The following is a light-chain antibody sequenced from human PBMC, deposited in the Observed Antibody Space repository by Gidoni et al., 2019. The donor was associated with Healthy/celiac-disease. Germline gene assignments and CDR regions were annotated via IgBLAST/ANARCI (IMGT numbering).Light chain of an antibody. CDR1: RPNIGNNA. V-gene: IGLV1-36*01. CDR3: AAWDDSLNGVV. Sequence: QSVLPQPPSVSAAPRQRVTISCSGSRPNIGNNAVNWYQQLPGKAPKLLIYYDDLLPSGVSDRFSGSKSGTSASLAISGLQSEDEADYYCAAWDDSLNGVVFGGGTKLTVL. J-gene: IGLJ2*01. CDR2: YDD.